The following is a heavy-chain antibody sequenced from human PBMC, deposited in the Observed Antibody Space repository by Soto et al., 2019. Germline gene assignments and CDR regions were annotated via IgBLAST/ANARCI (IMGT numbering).Heavy chain of an antibody. V-gene: IGHV3-33*06. D-gene: IGHD1-26*01. CDR3: AKVPELATVYEY. CDR1: GFSFRNYA. J-gene: IGHJ4*02. CDR2: IWFDGSRK. Sequence: TGGSLRLSCSASGFSFRNYAMHWVRQAPGKGLEWVAVIWFDGSRKYYADSVKGRFIVSRDNSKNTLYLQMNSLTAEDTAVYYCAKVPELATVYEYWGQGTLVTVSS.